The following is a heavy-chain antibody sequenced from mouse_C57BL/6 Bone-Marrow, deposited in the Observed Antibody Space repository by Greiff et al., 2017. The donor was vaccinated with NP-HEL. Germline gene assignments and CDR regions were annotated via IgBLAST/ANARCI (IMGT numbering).Heavy chain of an antibody. CDR1: GFNIKDYY. CDR2: IDPEDGDT. V-gene: IGHV14-1*01. J-gene: IGHJ2*01. CDR3: TTWGYYGSRYYFDY. D-gene: IGHD1-1*01. Sequence: VQLQQSGAELVRPGSSVKLSCPSSGFNIKDYYMHWVKPRPEQGLEWIGRIDPEDGDTEYAPKFQGKATMTADTSSNTAYLQLSSLTSEDTAVYYCTTWGYYGSRYYFDYWGQGTTLTVSS.